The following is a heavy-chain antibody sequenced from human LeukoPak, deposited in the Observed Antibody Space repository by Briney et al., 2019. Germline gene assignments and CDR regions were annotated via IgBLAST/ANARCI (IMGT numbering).Heavy chain of an antibody. CDR2: INHSGST. CDR1: GGSFSGYY. CDR3: ARGRDPY. Sequence: SETLSLTCAVYGGSFSGYYWSWIRQPPGKGLEWIGEINHSGSTNYNPSLKSRVTISVDTSKSQFSLKLNSVTAADTAMYYCARGRDPYWGQGTLVTVSS. D-gene: IGHD5-24*01. V-gene: IGHV4-34*01. J-gene: IGHJ4*02.